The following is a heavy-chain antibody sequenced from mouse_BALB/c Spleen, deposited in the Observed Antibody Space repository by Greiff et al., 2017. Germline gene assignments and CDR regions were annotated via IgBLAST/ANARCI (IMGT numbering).Heavy chain of an antibody. V-gene: IGHV5-12-2*01. CDR1: GFTFSSYT. D-gene: IGHD2-10*02. Sequence: EVHLVESGGGLVQPGGSLKLSCAASGFTFSSYTMSWVRQTPEKRLEWVAYISNGGGSTYYPDTVKGRFTISRDNAKNTLYLQMSSLKSEDTAMYYCARHGPSKDWYFDVWGAGTTVTVSS. J-gene: IGHJ1*01. CDR2: ISNGGGST. CDR3: ARHGPSKDWYFDV.